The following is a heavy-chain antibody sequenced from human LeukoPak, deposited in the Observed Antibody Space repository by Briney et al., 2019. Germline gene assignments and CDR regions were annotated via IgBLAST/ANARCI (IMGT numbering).Heavy chain of an antibody. CDR1: GGSISSYY. V-gene: IGHV4-59*08. CDR2: IYYSGST. D-gene: IGHD4-17*01. J-gene: IGHJ6*02. Sequence: KPSETLSLTCTVSGGSISSYYWSWIRQPPGKGLEWIGDIYYSGSTNYNPSLKSRVTISVDTSKNQFSLKLSSVTAADTAVYYCAMTVSRYYGMDVWGQGTTVTVSS. CDR3: AMTVSRYYGMDV.